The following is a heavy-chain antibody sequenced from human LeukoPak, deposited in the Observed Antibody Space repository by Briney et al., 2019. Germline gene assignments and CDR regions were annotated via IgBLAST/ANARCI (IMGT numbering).Heavy chain of an antibody. CDR3: AKEAYGDYVRFYSMDV. J-gene: IGHJ6*02. V-gene: IGHV3-30*18. CDR1: AFTFHTYG. D-gene: IGHD4-17*01. CDR2: ISYDGSHK. Sequence: GGSPRLSCAASAFTFHTYGMHWVRQAPGKGLEWVAVISYDGSHKYYADSVKGRFTVSRDNSKNTLYLHMSSLGPEDTAVYYCAKEAYGDYVRFYSMDVWGQGTTVTVSS.